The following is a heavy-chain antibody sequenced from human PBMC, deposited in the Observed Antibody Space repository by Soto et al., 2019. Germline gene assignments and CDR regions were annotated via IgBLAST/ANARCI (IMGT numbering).Heavy chain of an antibody. Sequence: GGSLRLSCAASGFTFSSYAMTWVRQAPGKGLEWVSGISGSGGSTYYAGSVKGRFTISRDNSKNTLYLQMNSLRAEDTAVYHCASGSGDNFDYWGQGTLVTVSS. CDR1: GFTFSSYA. D-gene: IGHD3-10*01. CDR3: ASGSGDNFDY. CDR2: ISGSGGST. V-gene: IGHV3-23*01. J-gene: IGHJ4*02.